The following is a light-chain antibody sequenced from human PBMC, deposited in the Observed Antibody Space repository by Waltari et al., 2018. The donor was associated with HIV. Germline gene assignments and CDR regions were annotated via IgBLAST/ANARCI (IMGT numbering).Light chain of an antibody. CDR1: SSDVGTYNL. CDR3: SSYRTNNTIV. CDR2: EVK. V-gene: IGLV2-18*02. Sequence: QSALTQPPSVSASPGQSVTISCTGTSSDVGTYNLVSWYLQPPGTAPRIIIYEVKNRPSGVPDRFSGSKSGNTASLTISGLQAEDEADYYCSSYRTNNTIVFGTGTKVTVL. J-gene: IGLJ1*01.